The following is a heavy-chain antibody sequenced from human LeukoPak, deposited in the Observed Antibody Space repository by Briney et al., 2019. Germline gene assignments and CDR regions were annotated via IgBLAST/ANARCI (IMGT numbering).Heavy chain of an antibody. CDR2: IKADGSEK. Sequence: GGSLRLSCAASGFTLSSYWMSWVRQAPGKGLEWVANIKADGSEKYYVDSVKGRFTISRDNAQNSVYLHMNSLTAEDTALYYCARDWVAGVPFDAFDIWGQGTMVSVSS. V-gene: IGHV3-7*03. J-gene: IGHJ3*02. D-gene: IGHD3-10*01. CDR1: GFTLSSYW. CDR3: ARDWVAGVPFDAFDI.